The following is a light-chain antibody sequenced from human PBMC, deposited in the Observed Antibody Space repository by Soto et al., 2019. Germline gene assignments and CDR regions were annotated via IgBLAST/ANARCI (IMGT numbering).Light chain of an antibody. CDR3: QQRSNRL. V-gene: IGKV3-11*01. J-gene: IGKJ3*01. CDR1: QTFRGL. Sequence: CRASQTFRGLLAWYQHKPGQPPRLLIYDASNRATGIPARFSGRQSGTDCTLAISTLQPEHFAVDYCQQRSNRLFVLGTKVDIK. CDR2: DAS.